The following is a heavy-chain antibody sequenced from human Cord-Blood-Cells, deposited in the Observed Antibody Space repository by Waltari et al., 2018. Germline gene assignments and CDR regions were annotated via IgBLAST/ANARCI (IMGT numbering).Heavy chain of an antibody. V-gene: IGHV1-3*01. J-gene: IGHJ3*02. CDR1: GYTFTSYA. Sequence: QVQLVQSGAEVKKPGASVKVSCKASGYTFTSYAMHWVRQAPGQRLEWMGWINAGNGNTKYSQKFQGRVTITRDTSASTAYMELSSLRSEDTAVYYCARDPPVVVTADAFDIWGQGTMVTVSS. CDR2: INAGNGNT. CDR3: ARDPPVVVTADAFDI. D-gene: IGHD3-22*01.